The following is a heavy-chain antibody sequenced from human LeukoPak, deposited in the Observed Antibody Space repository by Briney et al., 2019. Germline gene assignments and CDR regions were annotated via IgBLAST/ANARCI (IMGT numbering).Heavy chain of an antibody. D-gene: IGHD5-18*01. J-gene: IGHJ4*02. CDR1: GFTVSSNY. Sequence: GGSLRLSCAASGFTVSSNYMSWVRQAPGKGLEWVSVIYSGGSTYYADSVKGRFTISRDNSKNTLYLQMNSLRAEDTAVYYCARSRLWLGFDYWGQGTLVTVSS. V-gene: IGHV3-66*01. CDR2: IYSGGST. CDR3: ARSRLWLGFDY.